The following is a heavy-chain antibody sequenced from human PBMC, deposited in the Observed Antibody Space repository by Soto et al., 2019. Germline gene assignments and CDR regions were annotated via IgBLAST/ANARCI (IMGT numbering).Heavy chain of an antibody. CDR2: IYYSGST. CDR1: GGKIIGRGCC. Sequence: LPNTVVGGKIIGRGCCRIWIRKPPGKGLEWIGYIYYSGSTYYNPSLKSRVTISVDTSKNQFSLKLSSVTAADTAVYYCAKGNGRDFSKWFDPWGKGTLVTVSS. V-gene: IGHV4-30-4*08. J-gene: IGHJ5*02. CDR3: AKGNGRDFSKWFDP. D-gene: IGHD4-4*01.